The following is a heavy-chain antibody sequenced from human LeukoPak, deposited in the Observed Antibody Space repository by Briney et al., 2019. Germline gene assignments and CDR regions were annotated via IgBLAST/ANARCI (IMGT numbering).Heavy chain of an antibody. CDR2: IGLAGDP. J-gene: IGHJ3*02. CDR3: ARGGYYYDLTGPPKGNAFDI. Sequence: GGSLRLSCAASGFTFSSYDMHWVRQATGKGLEWVSAIGLAGDPHYPVSVKGRFTISRENARNSLYLQMNSLRPGDTAMYYCARGGYYYDLTGPPKGNAFDIWGQGTMVTVSS. CDR1: GFTFSSYD. V-gene: IGHV3-13*05. D-gene: IGHD3-22*01.